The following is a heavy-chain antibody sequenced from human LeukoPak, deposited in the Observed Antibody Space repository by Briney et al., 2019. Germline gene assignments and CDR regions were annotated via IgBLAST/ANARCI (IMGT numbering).Heavy chain of an antibody. CDR1: GGSFSGYY. CDR3: ARQILGDYISWFDP. CDR2: INHSGST. D-gene: IGHD4-17*01. V-gene: IGHV4-34*01. J-gene: IGHJ5*02. Sequence: SETLSLTCAVYGGSFSGYYWSWLRQPPGKGLEWIGEINHSGSTNYNPSLKSRVTISVDTSKNQFSLKLSSVTAADTAVYYCARQILGDYISWFDPWGQGTLVTVSS.